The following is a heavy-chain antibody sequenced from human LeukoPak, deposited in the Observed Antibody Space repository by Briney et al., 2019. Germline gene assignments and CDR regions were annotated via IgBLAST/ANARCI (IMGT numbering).Heavy chain of an antibody. CDR2: INWNGGST. V-gene: IGHV3-20*04. J-gene: IGHJ4*02. CDR3: ARVHYSGSFGY. CDR1: GLIFDDYG. Sequence: GGSLRLSCAASGLIFDDYGMSWVRQAPGKGLEWVCGINWNGGSTGYADSVKGRFTISRDNAKNSLYLQMNSLRAEDTALYYCARVHYSGSFGYWGQGTLVTVSS. D-gene: IGHD1-26*01.